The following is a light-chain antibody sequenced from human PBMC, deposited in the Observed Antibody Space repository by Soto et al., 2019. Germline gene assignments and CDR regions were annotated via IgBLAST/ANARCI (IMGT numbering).Light chain of an antibody. CDR3: SSYTSSSTPLV. V-gene: IGLV2-14*01. J-gene: IGLJ1*01. CDR2: EVS. CDR1: SSDVGGYNY. Sequence: QSALTQPASVSGSPGQSITISCTGTSSDVGGYNYVSWYQQHPGKAPKLMIYEVSNRPSGVSNRLSGSKSGNTASLTISGLQAEDEADYYCSSYTSSSTPLVFGTGTQLTVL.